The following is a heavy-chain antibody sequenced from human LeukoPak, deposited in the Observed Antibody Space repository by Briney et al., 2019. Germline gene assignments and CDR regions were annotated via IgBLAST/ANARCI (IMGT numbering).Heavy chain of an antibody. CDR2: ISNSSSTI. CDR3: ARLIGGYFDY. J-gene: IGHJ4*02. Sequence: GGSLRLSCAASGFTFSSYSMNWVRQAPGKGLEWVSYISNSSSTIYYADSVKGRFTISRDNAKNSLYLQMNSLRAEDTAVYYCARLIGGYFDYWGQGTLVTVSS. V-gene: IGHV3-48*01. CDR1: GFTFSSYS.